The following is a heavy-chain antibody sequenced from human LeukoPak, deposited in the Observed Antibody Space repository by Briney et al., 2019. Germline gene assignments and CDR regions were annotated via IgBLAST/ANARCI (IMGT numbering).Heavy chain of an antibody. CDR3: ARETTKSYYDFNGNFDY. Sequence: AASVKVSCKASGGTFSSYAISWVRQAPGQGLEWMGRIIPILGIANYAQKFQGRVTITADKSTSTAYMELSSLRSEDTAVYYCARETTKSYYDFNGNFDYWGQGTLVTVSS. J-gene: IGHJ4*02. CDR1: GGTFSSYA. D-gene: IGHD3-3*01. CDR2: IIPILGIA. V-gene: IGHV1-69*04.